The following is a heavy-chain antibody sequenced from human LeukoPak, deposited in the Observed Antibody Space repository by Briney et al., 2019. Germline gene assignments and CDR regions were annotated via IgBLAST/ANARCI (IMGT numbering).Heavy chain of an antibody. V-gene: IGHV3-23*01. CDR1: GFAFSTYA. Sequence: PGASLRLSCAASGFAFSTYAMTSGREAPEKGVEWVSAISGGGGTTTYADSVKGGFTISRDNPKNTLYLQMNSLRAEDTAVYYCAKYFGSGSRFSDYWGQGTLVTVSS. D-gene: IGHD3-10*01. CDR2: ISGGGGTT. CDR3: AKYFGSGSRFSDY. J-gene: IGHJ4*02.